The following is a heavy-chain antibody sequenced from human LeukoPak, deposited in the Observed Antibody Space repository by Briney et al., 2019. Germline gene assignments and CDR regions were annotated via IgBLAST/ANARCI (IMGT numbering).Heavy chain of an antibody. J-gene: IGHJ6*02. Sequence: SETLSLTCAVYGGSFSGYYWSWIRQPPGKGLEWIGYIYYSGSTNYNPSLKSRVTISVDTSKNQFSLKLSSVTAADTAVYYCARLGGSGRAYYYYYGMDVWGQGTTVTVSS. CDR3: ARLGGSGRAYYYYYGMDV. CDR1: GGSFSGYY. D-gene: IGHD3-10*01. V-gene: IGHV4-59*08. CDR2: IYYSGST.